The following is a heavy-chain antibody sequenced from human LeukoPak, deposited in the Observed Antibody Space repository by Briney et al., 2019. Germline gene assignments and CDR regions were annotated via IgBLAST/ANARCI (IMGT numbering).Heavy chain of an antibody. Sequence: RHLNSRVRHDPLHGHERMGHIIPIFGPANYAQEFQGRVTITADDSTSTDSMELSSLRSEDTAVYYCAMEGDTAMATGPVSARNDSWGQGTLVTVSS. D-gene: IGHD5-18*01. CDR2: IIPIFGPA. CDR3: AMEGDTAMATGPVSARNDS. J-gene: IGHJ4*02. V-gene: IGHV1-69*01. CDR1: RHL.